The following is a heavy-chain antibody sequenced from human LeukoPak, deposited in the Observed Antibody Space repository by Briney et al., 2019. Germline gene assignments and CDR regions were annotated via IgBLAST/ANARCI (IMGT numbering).Heavy chain of an antibody. CDR2: ISGSGGST. Sequence: GGSLRLSCAASGFTFSSYAMSWVRQAPGKGLEWVSAISGSGGSTYYADSVKGRFTISRDNSKNTLYLQMNSLRAEDTAVYYCAKSAQPYSSGWYYFDYWGQGTLVTVSS. CDR3: AKSAQPYSSGWYYFDY. CDR1: GFTFSSYA. D-gene: IGHD6-19*01. J-gene: IGHJ4*02. V-gene: IGHV3-23*01.